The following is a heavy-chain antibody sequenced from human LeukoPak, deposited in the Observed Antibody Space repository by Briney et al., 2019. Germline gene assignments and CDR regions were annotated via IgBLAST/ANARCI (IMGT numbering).Heavy chain of an antibody. CDR1: GFTFSNYW. Sequence: PGGSLRLSCAASGFTFSNYWMHWVRQAPGKGLVWVSRIYNDGSSTSYADSVKGRFTISRDNAKSTLYLQMNSLRAEDTAVYYCARVGHSYGSVDYWGQGTLVTVSS. CDR2: IYNDGSST. J-gene: IGHJ4*02. D-gene: IGHD5-18*01. V-gene: IGHV3-74*01. CDR3: ARVGHSYGSVDY.